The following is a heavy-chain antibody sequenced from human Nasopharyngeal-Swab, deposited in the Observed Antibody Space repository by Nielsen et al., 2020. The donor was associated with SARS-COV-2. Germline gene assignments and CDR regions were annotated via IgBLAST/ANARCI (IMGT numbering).Heavy chain of an antibody. D-gene: IGHD5-18*01. CDR2: IYHSGST. V-gene: IGHV4-4*02. CDR1: GGSISSSNW. Sequence: SETLSLTCAVSGGSISSSNWWTWVRQPPGKGLEWIGEIYHSGSTNYNPSLKSRVTISVDKSKNQLSLKLNSVTAADTAVYYCARDGYSYGYYFDYWGQGTLVTVSS. J-gene: IGHJ4*02. CDR3: ARDGYSYGYYFDY.